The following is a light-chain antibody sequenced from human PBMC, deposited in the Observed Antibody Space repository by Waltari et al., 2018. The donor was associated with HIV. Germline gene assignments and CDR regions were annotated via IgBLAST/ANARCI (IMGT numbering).Light chain of an antibody. V-gene: IGLV2-23*02. CDR1: SSDVGSYNL. Sequence: QSALTQPASVSGSPGQSITISCTGTSSDVGSYNLVSWYQQYPGKVPILMIYEVSKRPSGVSNRFSGSKSGNTASLTISGLQAEDEADYYCCSYAGSSTPFVFGTATKVTVL. CDR3: CSYAGSSTPFV. J-gene: IGLJ1*01. CDR2: EVS.